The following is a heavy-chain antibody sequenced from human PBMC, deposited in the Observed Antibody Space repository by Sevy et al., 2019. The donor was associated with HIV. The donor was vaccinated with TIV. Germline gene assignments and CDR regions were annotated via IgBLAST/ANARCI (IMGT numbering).Heavy chain of an antibody. D-gene: IGHD3-3*01. V-gene: IGHV1-2*02. CDR1: GYTFTDYY. CDR3: AREFYDSWSGPIDFFYGMDV. CDR2: IDPKSGGT. J-gene: IGHJ6*02. Sequence: ASVKVSCKASGYTFTDYYTHWVRQAPGQGLEWMGWIDPKSGGTKYAQKFKGRITMTRDTSISTAYLEVSRLRSDDTAVYLCAREFYDSWSGPIDFFYGMDVWGQGTTVTVSS.